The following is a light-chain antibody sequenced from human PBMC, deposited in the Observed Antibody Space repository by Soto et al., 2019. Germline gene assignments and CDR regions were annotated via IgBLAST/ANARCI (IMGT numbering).Light chain of an antibody. CDR3: QQFKSYPYT. CDR1: QSISRG. J-gene: IGKJ2*01. V-gene: IGKV1-5*03. Sequence: DIQMTQSPSTLSASVGDRVIITCRACQSISRGLAWYQQKPGEAPKLLIYWASSLESGVPSRFSGSGSGTEFTLTISSLQPDDFATYYCQQFKSYPYTFGQGTKLEI. CDR2: WAS.